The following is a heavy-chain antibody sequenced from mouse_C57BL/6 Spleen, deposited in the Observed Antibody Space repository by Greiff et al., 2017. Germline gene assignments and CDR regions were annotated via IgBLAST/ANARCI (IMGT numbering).Heavy chain of an antibody. CDR1: GFNIKDYY. Sequence: EVQVVESGAELVKPGASVKLSCTASGFNIKDYYMHWVKQRTEQGLEWIGRIDPEDGETKYAPKFQGKATITADTSSNTAYLQLSSLTSEDTAVYYCALYYGSSYGFDYWGQGTTLTVSS. D-gene: IGHD1-1*01. V-gene: IGHV14-2*01. CDR3: ALYYGSSYGFDY. J-gene: IGHJ2*01. CDR2: IDPEDGET.